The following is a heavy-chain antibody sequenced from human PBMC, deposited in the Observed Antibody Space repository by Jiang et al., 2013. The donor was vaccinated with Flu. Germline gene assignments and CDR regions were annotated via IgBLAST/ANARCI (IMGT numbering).Heavy chain of an antibody. Sequence: GSISSGDYYWSWIRQPPGKGLEWIGYIYYSGSTYHNPSLKSRVTISVDTSKNQFSLKLSSVTAADTAVYYCARAQQLVWFDPLGPGNPGHRLL. V-gene: IGHV4-30-4*08. J-gene: IGHJ5*02. CDR1: GSISSGDYY. CDR3: ARAQQLVWFDP. CDR2: IYYSGST. D-gene: IGHD6-13*01.